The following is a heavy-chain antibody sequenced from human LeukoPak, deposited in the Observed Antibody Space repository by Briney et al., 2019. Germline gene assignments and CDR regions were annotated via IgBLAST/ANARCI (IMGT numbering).Heavy chain of an antibody. Sequence: SFDGSDKYYADSVKGRFTISRDNSKNTLYLQMNSLRAEDTAVYYCAKMSAGYYDSSGYPDYWGQGTLVTVSS. J-gene: IGHJ4*02. CDR2: SFDGSDK. CDR3: AKMSAGYYDSSGYPDY. V-gene: IGHV3-30*18. D-gene: IGHD3-22*01.